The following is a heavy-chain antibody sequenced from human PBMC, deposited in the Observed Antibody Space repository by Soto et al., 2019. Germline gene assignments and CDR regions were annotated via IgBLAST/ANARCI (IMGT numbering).Heavy chain of an antibody. J-gene: IGHJ4*02. V-gene: IGHV4-34*01. CDR1: GGSFSGYY. CDR2: INHSGST. CDR3: ARAPPPDYYDSSGYYYPY. Sequence: QVQLQQWGAGLLKPSETLSLTCAVYGGSFSGYYWSWIRQPPGKGLEWIGEINHSGSTNYNPSLKSRVTISGDTSKNQFSLKLSSVTAADTAVYYCARAPPPDYYDSSGYYYPYWGQGTLVTVSS. D-gene: IGHD3-22*01.